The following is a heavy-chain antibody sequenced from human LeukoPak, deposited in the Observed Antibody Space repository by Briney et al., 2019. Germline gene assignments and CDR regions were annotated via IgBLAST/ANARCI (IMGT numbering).Heavy chain of an antibody. J-gene: IGHJ4*02. CDR3: ARSATTSITIFGVVFRHFDY. Sequence: PSETLSLTCTVSGGSISSYYWSWIRQPPGKGLEWIGYIYYSGSTNYNPSLKSRVTISVDTSKNQFSLKLSSVTAADTAVYYCARSATTSITIFGVVFRHFDYWGQGTLVTVSS. CDR2: IYYSGST. CDR1: GGSISSYY. V-gene: IGHV4-59*01. D-gene: IGHD3-3*01.